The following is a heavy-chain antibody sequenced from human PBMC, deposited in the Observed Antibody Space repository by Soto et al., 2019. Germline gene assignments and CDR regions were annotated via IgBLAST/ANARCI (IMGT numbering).Heavy chain of an antibody. CDR1: GYIFTSYS. CDR3: ARHGYCSGDSCWSNYYYAMDV. V-gene: IGHV5-51*01. Sequence: PGESLKISCKGSGYIFTSYSIGWVRQMPGKGLEWLGTIYPADSDTTYSPSFQGQVTISVDNSISTAYLQWSSLRASDTAIYYCARHGYCSGDSCWSNYYYAMDVWGPGTTVTVSS. J-gene: IGHJ6*02. CDR2: IYPADSDT. D-gene: IGHD2-15*01.